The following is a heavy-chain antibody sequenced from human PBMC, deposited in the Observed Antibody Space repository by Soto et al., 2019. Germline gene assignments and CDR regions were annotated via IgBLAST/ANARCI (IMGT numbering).Heavy chain of an antibody. CDR2: INPSGCST. Sequence: QVQLVQSGAEVKKPGASVKGSCKASGYIFTSYYMHWVRQAPGQGLEWMGIINPSGCSTTYTQKFQGSVTMTRDTCTRTVYMELSSLRSADTAVYYCARGVHYLAYWGQGTLVTVSS. D-gene: IGHD3-10*01. CDR1: GYIFTSYY. V-gene: IGHV1-46*01. J-gene: IGHJ4*02. CDR3: ARGVHYLAY.